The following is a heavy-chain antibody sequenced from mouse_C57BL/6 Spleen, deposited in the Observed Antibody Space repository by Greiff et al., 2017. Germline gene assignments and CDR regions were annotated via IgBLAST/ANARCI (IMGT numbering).Heavy chain of an antibody. CDR3: ARHEAPYDYDDAGFAY. CDR1: GYTFTEYT. J-gene: IGHJ3*01. Sequence: VKLMESGAELVKPGASVKLSCKASGYTFTEYTIHWVKQRSGQGLEWIGWFYPGSGSIKYNEKFKDKATLTADKSSSTVYMELSRLTSEDSAVYFCARHEAPYDYDDAGFAYWGQGTLVTVSA. CDR2: FYPGSGSI. V-gene: IGHV1-62-2*01. D-gene: IGHD2-4*01.